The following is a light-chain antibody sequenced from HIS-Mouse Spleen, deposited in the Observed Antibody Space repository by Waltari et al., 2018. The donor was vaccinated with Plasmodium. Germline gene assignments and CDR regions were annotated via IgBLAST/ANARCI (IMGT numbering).Light chain of an antibody. J-gene: IGLJ2*01. CDR1: KLWDKY. Sequence: SYELTQPPSVSVSPGQTASITCSGDKLWDKYACWYQQKPGQSPVLVIYQDSKRHSGIPERFSGSNSGNTATLTISGTQAMDEADYYCQAWDSSTVVFGGGTKLTVL. CDR3: QAWDSSTVV. CDR2: QDS. V-gene: IGLV3-1*01.